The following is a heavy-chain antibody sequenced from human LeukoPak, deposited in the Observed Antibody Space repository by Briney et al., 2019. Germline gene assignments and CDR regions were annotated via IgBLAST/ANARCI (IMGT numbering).Heavy chain of an antibody. V-gene: IGHV3-23*01. CDR1: GFTFSCYS. J-gene: IGHJ6*02. CDR3: AKYPGVGPKYYYYYGMDV. Sequence: GGSLRLSCAASGFTFSCYSMNWVRQAPGKGLEWVSATSGSGGSTYYADSVKGRFTISRDNSKNTLYLQMNSLRAEDTAVYYCAKYPGVGPKYYYYYGMDVWGQGTTVTVSS. CDR2: TSGSGGST. D-gene: IGHD1-26*01.